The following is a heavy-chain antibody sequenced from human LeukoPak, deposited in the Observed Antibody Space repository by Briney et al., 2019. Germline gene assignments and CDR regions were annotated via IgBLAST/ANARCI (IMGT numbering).Heavy chain of an antibody. D-gene: IGHD2-15*01. J-gene: IGHJ4*02. CDR1: GGSISSYY. CDR2: FYYRGST. V-gene: IGHV4-59*01. Sequence: SETLSLTCTVSGGSISSYYWSWIRQPPGKGLEWIGYFYYRGSTNYNPSLKSRVTISLDTSKNQFSLKLSSVTAADTAVYYCARDAGGRDDYWGQGTLVTVSS. CDR3: ARDAGGRDDY.